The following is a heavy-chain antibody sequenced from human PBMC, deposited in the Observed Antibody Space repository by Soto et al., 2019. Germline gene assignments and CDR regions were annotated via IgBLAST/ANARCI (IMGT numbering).Heavy chain of an antibody. V-gene: IGHV3-15*01. CDR2: IKSKGGGETT. D-gene: IGHD3-3*02. CDR3: TKVLALPPNDAFDI. Sequence: EDQLVESGGRLVEPGGSLRLSCAASGFNFNVAWMNWVRQAPGKGLEWLGRIKSKGGGETTEYVAFVKGRFTISRDDSKNTLYLQMNSLKSEDTAVYYCTKVLALPPNDAFDIWGQWTMVTVSS. J-gene: IGHJ3*02. CDR1: GFNFNVAW.